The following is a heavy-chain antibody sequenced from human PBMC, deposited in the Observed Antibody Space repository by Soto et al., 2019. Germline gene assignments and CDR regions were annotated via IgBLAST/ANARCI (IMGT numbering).Heavy chain of an antibody. CDR2: IYYSGST. CDR3: AKLERIAVAGTGCFDP. CDR1: GGSISSYY. Sequence: SETLSLTCTVSGGSISSYYWSWIRQPPGKGLEWIGYIYYSGSTNYNPSLKSRVTISVDTSKNQFSLKLSSVTAADTAVYYCAKLERIAVAGTGCFDPWGQGTLVTVSS. V-gene: IGHV4-59*08. D-gene: IGHD6-19*01. J-gene: IGHJ5*02.